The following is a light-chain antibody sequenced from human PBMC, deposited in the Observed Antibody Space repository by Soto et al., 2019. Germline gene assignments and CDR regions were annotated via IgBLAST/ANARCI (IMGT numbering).Light chain of an antibody. V-gene: IGKV4-1*01. CDR1: QSVLYSSNNKNY. Sequence: DIVMTQSPDSLAVSLGERATINCKSSQSVLYSSNNKNYLAWYQQKPGQPPKLLMYCASTRESGVPDRFSGSGSGTDFTLTISGLQAEDVAVYDFQKNDSTPYTFGQGNKLEIQ. CDR2: CAS. CDR3: QKNDSTPYT. J-gene: IGKJ2*01.